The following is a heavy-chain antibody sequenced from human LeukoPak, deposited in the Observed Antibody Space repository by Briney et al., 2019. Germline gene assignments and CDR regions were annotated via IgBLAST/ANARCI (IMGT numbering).Heavy chain of an antibody. D-gene: IGHD6-19*01. V-gene: IGHV3-21*01. CDR3: ARDDSGWYLGGNYFDY. CDR2: ISSSSSYI. CDR1: GFTFSSYS. J-gene: IGHJ4*02. Sequence: GGSLRLSCAASGFTFSSYSMNWVRQAPGKGLEWVSSISSSSSYIYYADSVKGRFTISRDNAKNSLYLQMNSPRAEDTAVYYCARDDSGWYLGGNYFDYWGQGTLVTVSS.